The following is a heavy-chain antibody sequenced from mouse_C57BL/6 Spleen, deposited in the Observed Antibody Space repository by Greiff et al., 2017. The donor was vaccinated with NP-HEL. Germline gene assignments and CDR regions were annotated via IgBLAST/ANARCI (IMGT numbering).Heavy chain of an antibody. V-gene: IGHV5-17*01. CDR1: GFTFSDYG. D-gene: IGHD1-1*01. Sequence: EVKLVESGGGLVKPGGSLKLSCAASGFTFSDYGMHWVRQAPEKGLEWVAYISSGSSTIYYAVTVKGRFTISSANAMNTLLLHMASMRSEDTAMYYCARRGYYYGSSYVDWYFDVWGTGTTVTVSS. CDR2: ISSGSSTI. CDR3: ARRGYYYGSSYVDWYFDV. J-gene: IGHJ1*03.